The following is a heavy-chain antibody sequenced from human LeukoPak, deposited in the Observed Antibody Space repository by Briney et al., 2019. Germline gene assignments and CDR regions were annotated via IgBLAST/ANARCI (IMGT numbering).Heavy chain of an antibody. Sequence: SETLSLTCTVSGGSISSYYWSWIRQPPGKGLEWIGYIYYSGSTNYNPSLKRGATISVDTSKNQFSLKLSSVTAADTAVYYCARRAQLWLHGWFDPWGQGTLVTVSS. CDR3: ARRAQLWLHGWFDP. CDR2: IYYSGST. V-gene: IGHV4-59*08. J-gene: IGHJ5*02. CDR1: GGSISSYY. D-gene: IGHD5-18*01.